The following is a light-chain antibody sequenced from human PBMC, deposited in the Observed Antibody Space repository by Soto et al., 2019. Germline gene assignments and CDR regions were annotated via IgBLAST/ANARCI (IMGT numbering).Light chain of an antibody. V-gene: IGKV3-20*01. CDR3: QQYGSSGT. CDR2: GAS. CDR1: QSVSNNY. J-gene: IGKJ1*01. Sequence: EIVLTQSPGTLSLSPGERATLSCRASQSVSNNYLAWYQQKPGQAPRLLIYGASNTATGIPDRFSGSGSGTDFNLTINRLEPEDFAVYYCQQYGSSGTFGQGTKVEIK.